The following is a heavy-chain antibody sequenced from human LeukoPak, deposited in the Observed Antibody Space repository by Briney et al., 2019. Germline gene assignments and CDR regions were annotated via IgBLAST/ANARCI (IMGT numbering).Heavy chain of an antibody. CDR2: IDSDGST. D-gene: IGHD6-19*01. CDR3: VRARYSSGCHCIFDI. V-gene: IGHV3-74*01. Sequence: GGSLRLSCAASGYTFSSSWMHWVRQAPRKGLEWVSRIDSDGSTNYADSVRGRFTISRDNAKNTLYLQMNSLGADDTAVYYCVRARYSSGCHCIFDIWAKGQWSPSLQ. J-gene: IGHJ3*02. CDR1: GYTFSSSW.